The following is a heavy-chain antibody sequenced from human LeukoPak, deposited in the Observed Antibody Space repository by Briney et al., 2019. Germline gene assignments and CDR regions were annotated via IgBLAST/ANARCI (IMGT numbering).Heavy chain of an antibody. V-gene: IGHV4-38-2*01. CDR3: ARQEGSGSYYGINDAFDI. D-gene: IGHD1-26*01. CDR1: GYSISSGYY. Sequence: SETLSLTCAVSGYSISSGYYWGWLRQPPGKGLEWIGSICHSGSTYYNPSLKSRVTISVDTSKNQFSLKLSSVNAADTAVYYCARQEGSGSYYGINDAFDIWGQGTMVTVSS. J-gene: IGHJ3*02. CDR2: ICHSGST.